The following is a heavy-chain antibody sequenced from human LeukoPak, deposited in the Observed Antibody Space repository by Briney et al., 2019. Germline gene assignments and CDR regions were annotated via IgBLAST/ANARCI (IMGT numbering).Heavy chain of an antibody. V-gene: IGHV3-7*01. Sequence: GGSLILSCAASGFTFSTYWMTWVRQAPGKGLEWVANIKKDGSDKYYVDSVRGRFTISRDNAKNSLYLQMNSLRAEDTAVYYCARVQSGTYVHDYWGQGTLVTVSS. CDR1: GFTFSTYW. CDR3: ARVQSGTYVHDY. CDR2: IKKDGSDK. D-gene: IGHD1-26*01. J-gene: IGHJ4*02.